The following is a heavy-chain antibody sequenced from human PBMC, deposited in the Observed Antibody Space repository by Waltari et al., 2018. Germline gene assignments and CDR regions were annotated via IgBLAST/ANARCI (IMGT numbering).Heavy chain of an antibody. Sequence: QVQLVQSGPAVKKPGASVRLSCRTSGYHFMGYYLHWVRQAPGRGLEWLGWLNPNGNVAHYSQSLQGRISMTRDTSMATAYLELSGLISADTAFYYCARVGDYDSSQYYTYWGQGTLVTVSS. CDR2: LNPNGNVA. V-gene: IGHV1-2*02. CDR3: ARVGDYDSSQYYTY. J-gene: IGHJ4*02. CDR1: GYHFMGYY. D-gene: IGHD3-22*01.